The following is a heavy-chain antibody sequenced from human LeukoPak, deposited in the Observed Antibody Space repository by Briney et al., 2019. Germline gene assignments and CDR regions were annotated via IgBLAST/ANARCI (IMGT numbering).Heavy chain of an antibody. CDR2: INPNSGGT. CDR3: ARRYSYGLTFDY. Sequence: GASVKVSCKASGYTFTGYYTHWVRQAPGQGLEWMGRINPNSGGTNYAQKFQGRVTMTRDTSISTAYMELSRLRSDDTAVYYCARRYSYGLTFDYWGRGTLVTVSS. V-gene: IGHV1-2*06. CDR1: GYTFTGYY. J-gene: IGHJ4*02. D-gene: IGHD5-18*01.